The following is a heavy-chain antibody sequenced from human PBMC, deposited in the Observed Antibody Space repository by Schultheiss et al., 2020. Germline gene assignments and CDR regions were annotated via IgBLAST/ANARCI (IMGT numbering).Heavy chain of an antibody. CDR2: INHSGST. CDR1: GGSFSGYY. Sequence: SETLSLTCAVYGGSFSGYYWSWIRQPPGKGLEWIGEINHSGSTNYNPSLKSRVTISVDTSKNQFSLKLSSVTAADTAVYYCARGFDAFDIWGQGTMVTV. CDR3: ARGFDAFDI. J-gene: IGHJ3*02. V-gene: IGHV4-34*01.